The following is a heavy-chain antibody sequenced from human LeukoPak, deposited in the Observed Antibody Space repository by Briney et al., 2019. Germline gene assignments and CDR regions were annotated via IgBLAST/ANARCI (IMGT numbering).Heavy chain of an antibody. J-gene: IGHJ4*02. Sequence: GGSLRLSCAASGFTFSSYAMHWVRQAPGKGLEWVAVISYDGSNKYYADSVKGRFTISRDNSKNTLYLQMNSLRAEDTAVYYCARDLRGWGSHDRSLTYWGQGTLVTVSS. CDR3: ARDLRGWGSHDRSLTY. V-gene: IGHV3-30*04. CDR1: GFTFSSYA. D-gene: IGHD2-15*01. CDR2: ISYDGSNK.